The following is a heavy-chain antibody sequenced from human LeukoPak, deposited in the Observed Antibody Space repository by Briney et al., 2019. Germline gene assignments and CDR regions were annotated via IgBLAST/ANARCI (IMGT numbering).Heavy chain of an antibody. J-gene: IGHJ6*02. CDR1: GGSISSYY. CDR2: IYTSGST. D-gene: IGHD2-2*01. Sequence: SETLSLTCTVSGGSISSYYWSWIRQPAGKGLEWIGRIYTSGSTNYNPSLKSRVTMSVDTSKNQFSLKLSSVTAADTAAYYCARDSVPAALYGMDVWGQGTTVTVSS. V-gene: IGHV4-4*07. CDR3: ARDSVPAALYGMDV.